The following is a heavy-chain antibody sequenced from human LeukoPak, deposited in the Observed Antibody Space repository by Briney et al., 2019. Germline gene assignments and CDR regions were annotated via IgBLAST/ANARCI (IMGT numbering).Heavy chain of an antibody. V-gene: IGHV3-30-3*01. J-gene: IGHJ6*02. Sequence: GGSLRLSCAASGFTFSNYNMHWVRQAPGKGLEWVAVISYDGSNKYYADSVKGRFTISRDNSKNTLYLQMNSLRAEDTAVYYCARDKGSEDIVVVVAVYYCYYGMDVWGQGTTVTVSS. CDR1: GFTFSNYN. D-gene: IGHD2-15*01. CDR2: ISYDGSNK. CDR3: ARDKGSEDIVVVVAVYYCYYGMDV.